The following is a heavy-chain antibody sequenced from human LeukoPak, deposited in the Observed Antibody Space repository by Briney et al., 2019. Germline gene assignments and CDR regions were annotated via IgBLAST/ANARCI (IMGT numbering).Heavy chain of an antibody. D-gene: IGHD3-3*01. J-gene: IGHJ5*02. V-gene: IGHV4-59*01. CDR2: IYYSGST. CDR3: ARVYYDFNWFDP. Sequence: SGTLSLTCTVSGGSISSYYWSWIRQPPGKGLEWIGYIYYSGSTNYNPSLKSRVTISVDTSKNQFSLKLSSVTAADTAVYYCARVYYDFNWFDPWGQGTLVTVSS. CDR1: GGSISSYY.